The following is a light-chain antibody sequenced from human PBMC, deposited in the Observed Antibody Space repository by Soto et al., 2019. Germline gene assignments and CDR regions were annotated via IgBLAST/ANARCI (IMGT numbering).Light chain of an antibody. J-gene: IGKJ1*01. Sequence: EIVLKQSPGTLSLSPGERATLSCRASQSISSSYLAWYQQKPGQAPRLLIYGASSRATGIPDRFSGSGSGTDFTLTISRLEPEDFAVYYCQQDGSSGTFGQGTKV. CDR2: GAS. CDR1: QSISSSY. CDR3: QQDGSSGT. V-gene: IGKV3-20*01.